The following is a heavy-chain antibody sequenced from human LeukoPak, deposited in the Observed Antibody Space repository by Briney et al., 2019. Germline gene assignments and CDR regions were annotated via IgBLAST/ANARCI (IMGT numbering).Heavy chain of an antibody. V-gene: IGHV4-59*01. CDR1: GGSFSGYY. CDR2: IYYSGST. J-gene: IGHJ4*02. D-gene: IGHD3-10*01. CDR3: ARYYGSGSHLDY. Sequence: SETLSLTCAVYGGSFSGYYWSWIRQPPGKGLEWIGYIYYSGSTNYNPSLKSRVTISVDTSKNQFSLKLSSVTAADTAVYYCARYYGSGSHLDYWGQGTLVTVSS.